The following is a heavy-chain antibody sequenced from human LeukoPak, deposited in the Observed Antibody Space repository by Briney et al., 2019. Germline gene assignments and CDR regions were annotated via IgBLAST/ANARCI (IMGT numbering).Heavy chain of an antibody. CDR3: ATGGGITTDSWFDY. CDR2: FDPEDGEI. D-gene: IGHD4-11*01. J-gene: IGHJ4*02. CDR1: GYTLIGLS. Sequence: ASVKVSCKVSGYTLIGLSMHWVRQAPGKGLEWMGGFDPEDGEIIYAQKFQGRVIMTEDTFTDTVYMQLSSLRSEDTAVYYCATGGGITTDSWFDYRGQGTLVTVSS. V-gene: IGHV1-24*01.